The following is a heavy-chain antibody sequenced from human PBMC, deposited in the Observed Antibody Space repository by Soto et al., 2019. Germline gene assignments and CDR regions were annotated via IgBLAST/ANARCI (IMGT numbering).Heavy chain of an antibody. V-gene: IGHV3-53*01. CDR3: ARDPPGIAASGGGG. CDR2: IYSGGST. Sequence: EVQLVESGGGLIQPGGSLRLSCAASGFTVSNNYMRWDRQAPGKGLEWVSLIYSGGSTHYADSVKGRFTISRDNSKNTLYLQMNSLRVEDTAVFYCARDPPGIAASGGGGWVQGTLVTVSS. J-gene: IGHJ4*02. CDR1: GFTVSNNY. D-gene: IGHD6-13*01.